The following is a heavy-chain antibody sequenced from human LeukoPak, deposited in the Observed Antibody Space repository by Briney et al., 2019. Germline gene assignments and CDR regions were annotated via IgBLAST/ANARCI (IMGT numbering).Heavy chain of an antibody. D-gene: IGHD2-2*01. CDR1: GGSISSSSYY. Sequence: PSETLSLTCTVSGGSISSSSYYWGWIRQPPGKGLEWIGSIYYSGSTYYNPSLKSRVTISVDTSKNQFSLKLSSVTAADTAVYYCARDGHQYAFDYWGQGTLVTVSS. J-gene: IGHJ4*02. CDR3: ARDGHQYAFDY. CDR2: IYYSGST. V-gene: IGHV4-39*07.